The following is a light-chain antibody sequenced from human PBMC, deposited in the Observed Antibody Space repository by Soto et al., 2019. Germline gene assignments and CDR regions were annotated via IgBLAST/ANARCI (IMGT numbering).Light chain of an antibody. CDR1: QSIVYSSTNKNY. CDR2: WAS. J-gene: IGKJ4*01. CDR3: QQDYSTPLT. V-gene: IGKV4-1*01. Sequence: DIVMTQSPDSLAVSLGERATINCKSSQSIVYSSTNKNYLAWYQQKPGQPPELLIYWASTRESGVPDRFSGSGSATDFTLTISSLQAEDVAVYYCQQDYSTPLTFGGGTKVEIK.